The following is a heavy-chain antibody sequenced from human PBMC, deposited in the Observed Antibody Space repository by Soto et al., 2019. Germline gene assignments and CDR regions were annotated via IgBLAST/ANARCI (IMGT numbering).Heavy chain of an antibody. CDR3: ARDSPKGYYGSSGPKTRWFGP. V-gene: IGHV4-4*07. Sequence: SETLSLTGTVSGGSISSYYWSWIRQPAGKGLEWIGRIYTSGSTNDNPSLKSRVTMSVDTSRNQFSLKLSSVTAEDTAVYYCARDSPKGYYGSSGPKTRWFGPWGQGTQVTVSS. J-gene: IGHJ5*02. CDR2: IYTSGST. CDR1: GGSISSYY. D-gene: IGHD3-22*01.